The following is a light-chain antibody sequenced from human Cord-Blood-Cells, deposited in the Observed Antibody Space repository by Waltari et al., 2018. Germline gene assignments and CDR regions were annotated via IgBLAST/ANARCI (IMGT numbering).Light chain of an antibody. J-gene: IGLJ1*01. CDR2: EVS. Sequence: QSALTQPASVSGSPGQSITIPCTGTSSDVGGYNYVSWYQQHPGKAPKLMIYEVSNRPSGVSKRFSCTKSSDTASLTISGLHAEDEADYYCSSYTSSSTLYVFGTGTKVTVL. CDR3: SSYTSSSTLYV. V-gene: IGLV2-14*01. CDR1: SSDVGGYNY.